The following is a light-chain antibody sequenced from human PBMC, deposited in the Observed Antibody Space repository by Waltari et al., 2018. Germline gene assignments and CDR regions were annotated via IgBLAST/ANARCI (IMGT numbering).Light chain of an antibody. CDR2: DAS. CDR3: QQRSNWLMYT. CDR1: QSVSSY. Sequence: EIVLTQSPATLSLSPGERANLSCRASQSVSSYLAWYQQKPGQAPRLLIYDASNGATGIPARFSGSGSGTDFTLTISSLEPEDFAVYYCQQRSNWLMYTFGQGTKLEIK. J-gene: IGKJ2*01. V-gene: IGKV3-11*01.